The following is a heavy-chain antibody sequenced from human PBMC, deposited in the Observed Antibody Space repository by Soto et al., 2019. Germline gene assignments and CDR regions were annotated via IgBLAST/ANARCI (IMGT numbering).Heavy chain of an antibody. Sequence: GASVKVSGKASGYTFTSYGISWVRQAPGQGLEWMGWISAYNGNTNYAQKLQGRVTMTTDTSTSTAYMELRSLRSDDTAVYYCARDTPVEYYDSSGYYYSPGDYWGQGTLVTVSS. CDR1: GYTFTSYG. J-gene: IGHJ4*02. CDR2: ISAYNGNT. CDR3: ARDTPVEYYDSSGYYYSPGDY. V-gene: IGHV1-18*04. D-gene: IGHD3-22*01.